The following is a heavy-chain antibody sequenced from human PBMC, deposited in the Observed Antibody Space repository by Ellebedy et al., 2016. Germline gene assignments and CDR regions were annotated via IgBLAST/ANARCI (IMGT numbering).Heavy chain of an antibody. Sequence: GESLKISXAASGFTFSFYDMHWVRQVTGKGLEWVSGIGTTDDTYYPDSVKGRFTISREDAKSSLYLQMNSLRAEDTAVYYCARDTRYSFDYWGQGILVTVSS. CDR3: ARDTRYSFDY. CDR1: GFTFSFYD. V-gene: IGHV3-13*04. D-gene: IGHD3-9*01. J-gene: IGHJ4*02. CDR2: IGTTDDT.